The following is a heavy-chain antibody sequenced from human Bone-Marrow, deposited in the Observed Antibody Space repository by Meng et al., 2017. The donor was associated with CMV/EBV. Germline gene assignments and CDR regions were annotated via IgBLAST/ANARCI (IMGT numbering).Heavy chain of an antibody. CDR1: GGTFSSYA. D-gene: IGHD2-2*01. J-gene: IGHJ6*02. Sequence: SVKVSCKASGGTFSSYAISWVRQAPGQGLEWMGGIIPIFGTANYAQKFQGRVTITTDESTSTAYMELSSLRSEDTAVYYCAREGYCSSMSCHPYGMDVWGQGTTVTVSS. CDR3: AREGYCSSMSCHPYGMDV. CDR2: IIPIFGTA. V-gene: IGHV1-69*05.